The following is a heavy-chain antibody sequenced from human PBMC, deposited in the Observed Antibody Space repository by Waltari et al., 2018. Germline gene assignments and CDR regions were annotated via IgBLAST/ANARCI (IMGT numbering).Heavy chain of an antibody. CDR1: GFRVDDYA. CDR2: IGWNSGDI. Sequence: EVQLVTSGGGLVQPGRSLRLAWVGSGFRVDDYAMYWVRQRPGKCLEWLSGIGWNSGDIGYADSGRGRFSTYRDNARKSLYLQMGRLRPEDTALYYCVKGGWGFGAFYEQHWGQGIQVTVSS. J-gene: IGHJ4*02. CDR3: VKGGWGFGAFYEQH. D-gene: IGHD3-10*01. V-gene: IGHV3-9*01.